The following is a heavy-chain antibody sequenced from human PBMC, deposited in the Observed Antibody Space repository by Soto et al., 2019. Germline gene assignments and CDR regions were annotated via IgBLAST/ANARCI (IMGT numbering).Heavy chain of an antibody. J-gene: IGHJ4*02. CDR1: GGSISSSSYY. CDR3: ARGVGATKE. V-gene: IGHV4-39*01. Sequence: SETLSLSCTVSGGSISSSSYYRGWIRQPPGKGPECIGSIYXSGSTYYNRSLKSRVTISVDTSKNQFSLKLSSVTAADTAVDYCARGVGATKEWGQGTLVTVSS. CDR2: IYXSGST. D-gene: IGHD1-26*01.